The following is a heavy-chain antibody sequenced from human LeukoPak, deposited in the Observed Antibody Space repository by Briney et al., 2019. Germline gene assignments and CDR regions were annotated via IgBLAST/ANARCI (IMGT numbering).Heavy chain of an antibody. V-gene: IGHV4-4*02. J-gene: IGHJ4*02. D-gene: IGHD6-25*01. CDR1: RRSVSRTNW. Sequence: SETLSLTCGVSRRSVSRTNWWAWIRQPPGKGLEWIGEGHLDGRANFNLSLKTRLTMSVNLSENHVSLKLTSLTTADTAVYYCAREGGFYRPLDYSGQGTLVTVSS. CDR3: AREGGFYRPLDY. CDR2: GHLDGRA.